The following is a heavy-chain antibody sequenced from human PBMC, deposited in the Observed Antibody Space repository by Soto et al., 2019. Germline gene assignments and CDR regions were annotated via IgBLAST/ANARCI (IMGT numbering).Heavy chain of an antibody. V-gene: IGHV4-34*01. D-gene: IGHD2-21*01. CDR2: INHSGST. CDR1: GGSFSGYY. CDR3: ARFGIPSRKPNYYYYYMDV. Sequence: SETLSLTCAVYGGSFSGYYWSWIRQPPGKGLEWIGEINHSGSTNYNPSLKSRVTISVDTSKNQFSLKLSSVTAADTAVYYCARFGIPSRKPNYYYYYMDVWGKGTTVTVSS. J-gene: IGHJ6*03.